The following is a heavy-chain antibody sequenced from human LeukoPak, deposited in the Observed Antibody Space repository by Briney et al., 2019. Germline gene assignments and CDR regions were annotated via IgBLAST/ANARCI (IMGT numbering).Heavy chain of an antibody. Sequence: ASVKVSCKASGYTFSGHYMHWVRQAPGQGLEWMGWINPKSGGTNYEQKFQGRVTMTRGTSISTAYMELSRLRSDDTAVYYCARWRGYASDWSGPFDDWGQGTLVTVSS. CDR1: GYTFSGHY. D-gene: IGHD6-19*01. CDR3: ARWRGYASDWSGPFDD. CDR2: INPKSGGT. V-gene: IGHV1-2*02. J-gene: IGHJ4*02.